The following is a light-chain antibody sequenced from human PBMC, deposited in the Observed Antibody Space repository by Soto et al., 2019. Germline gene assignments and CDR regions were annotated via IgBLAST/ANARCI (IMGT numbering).Light chain of an antibody. J-gene: IGLJ1*01. V-gene: IGLV2-14*01. CDR1: SSDVGGYNY. CDR3: FSYTSSTAYV. CDR2: EVS. Sequence: QSVLTQPASVSGSPGQSITISCTGTSSDVGGYNYVSWYQLHPGKAPKLMIYEVSNRPSGISNRCSASKSGNTASLTISGLQAEDDADYYCFSYTSSTAYVFGTGTKVTVL.